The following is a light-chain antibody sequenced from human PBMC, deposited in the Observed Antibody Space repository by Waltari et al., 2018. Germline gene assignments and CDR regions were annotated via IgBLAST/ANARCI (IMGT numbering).Light chain of an antibody. J-gene: IGLJ2*01. V-gene: IGLV2-14*03. CDR2: DLT. CDR1: SDDIGAYSY. CDR3: SAYTSRGTLK. Sequence: QSALTQPASVSGSPGQSLTLSCTGASDDIGAYSYVTWYHQRPGKVPKLIIYDLTERPSGVSNRFSGSKSGSTASLTVSGLQAEDEGLFYCSAYTSRGTLKFGGGTRVTVL.